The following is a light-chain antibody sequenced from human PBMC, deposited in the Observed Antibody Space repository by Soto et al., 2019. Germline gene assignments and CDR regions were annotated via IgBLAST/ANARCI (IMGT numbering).Light chain of an antibody. CDR2: KVS. V-gene: IGKV2-30*01. Sequence: DVVMTQSPLSLPATLGQPASISCRSSQSLEDSDGNTYLNWLQQRPGQSPRRLIYKVSNRDSGVPDRFSGSGSGTDFTLKISRVEAEDIGVYYCMQGTHWPPYTFGQGTKLEIK. CDR3: MQGTHWPPYT. J-gene: IGKJ2*01. CDR1: QSLEDSDGNTY.